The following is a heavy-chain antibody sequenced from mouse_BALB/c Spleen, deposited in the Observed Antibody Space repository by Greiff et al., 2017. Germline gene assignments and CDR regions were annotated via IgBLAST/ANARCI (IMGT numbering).Heavy chain of an antibody. CDR1: GDSITSGY. CDR3: ARSGLRRGGDFDY. Sequence: EVQVVESGPSLVKPSQTLSLTCSVTGDSITSGYWNWIRKFPGNKLEYMGYISYSGSTYYNPSLKSRISITRDTSKNQYYLQLNSVTTEDTATYYCARSGLRRGGDFDYWGQGTTLTVSS. D-gene: IGHD2-4*01. CDR2: ISYSGST. J-gene: IGHJ2*01. V-gene: IGHV3-8*02.